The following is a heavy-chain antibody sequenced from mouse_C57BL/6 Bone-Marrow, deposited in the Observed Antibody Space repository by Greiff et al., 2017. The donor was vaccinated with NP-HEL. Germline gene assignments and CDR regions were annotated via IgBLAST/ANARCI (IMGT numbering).Heavy chain of an antibody. V-gene: IGHV1-20*01. J-gene: IGHJ3*01. CDR3: ARCYYEGFAY. CDR1: GYSFTGYF. CDR2: INPYNGDT. D-gene: IGHD1-1*01. Sequence: DVKLVESGPELVKPGDSVKISCKASGYSFTGYFMNWVMQSHGKSLEWIGRINPYNGDTFYNQKFKGKATLTVDKSSSTAHMELRSLTSEDSAVYYCARCYYEGFAYWGQGTLVTVSA.